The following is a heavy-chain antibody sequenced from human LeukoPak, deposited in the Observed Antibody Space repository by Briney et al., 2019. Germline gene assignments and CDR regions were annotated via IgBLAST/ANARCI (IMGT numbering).Heavy chain of an antibody. CDR1: GFTFSSYG. D-gene: IGHD2-15*01. J-gene: IGHJ4*02. Sequence: GRSLRLSCAASGFTFSSYGMHWVRQAPGKGLEWVAVISYDGSNKYYADSVKGRFTISRDNSKNTLYLQMNSLRAEDTAVYYCAKGPAVVAWHYFDYWGQGTLVTVSS. CDR3: AKGPAVVAWHYFDY. V-gene: IGHV3-30*18. CDR2: ISYDGSNK.